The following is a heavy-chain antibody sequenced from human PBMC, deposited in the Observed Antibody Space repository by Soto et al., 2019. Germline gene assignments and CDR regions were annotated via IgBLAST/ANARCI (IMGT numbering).Heavy chain of an antibody. CDR3: TNTSVATFYYYCSIDV. Sequence: GGSLRLSLAASGFTLKNAWMNWARQAPGKGLEWVGRSKRKTDGGTPDYAAPVKGRVIISKDDSTNTLYLQMNSLKTEDTAVYYCTNTSVATFYYYCSIDVWGQGTTVTVSS. CDR2: SKRKTDGGTP. CDR1: GFTLKNAW. D-gene: IGHD5-12*01. V-gene: IGHV3-15*01. J-gene: IGHJ6*02.